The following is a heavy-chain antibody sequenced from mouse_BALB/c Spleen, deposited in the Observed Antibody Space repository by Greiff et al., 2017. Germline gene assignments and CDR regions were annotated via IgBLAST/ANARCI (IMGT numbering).Heavy chain of an antibody. J-gene: IGHJ3*01. CDR1: GYTFTSYV. Sequence: EVQLQQSGPELVKPGASVKMSCKASGYTFTSYVMYWVKQKPEQGLEWIGYINPYNDGTKYNEKFKGKATLTSDKSSSTAYMELSSLTSEDSAVYYCAREDDGYCSGFAYWGQGTLVTVSA. D-gene: IGHD2-3*01. CDR2: INPYNDGT. V-gene: IGHV1-14*01. CDR3: AREDDGYCSGFAY.